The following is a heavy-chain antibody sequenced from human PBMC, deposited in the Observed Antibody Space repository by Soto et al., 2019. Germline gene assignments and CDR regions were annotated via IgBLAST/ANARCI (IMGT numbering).Heavy chain of an antibody. Sequence: SETLSLTCAVSGGSISSSNWWSWVRQPPGKGLEWIGEIYHSGSTNYNPSLKSRVTISVDKSKNQFSLKLTSVTAADTAVYYCVDYSDRSGFYYWGQGALVTVSS. CDR3: VDYSDRSGFYY. CDR2: IYHSGST. V-gene: IGHV4-4*02. D-gene: IGHD3-22*01. CDR1: GGSISSSNW. J-gene: IGHJ4*02.